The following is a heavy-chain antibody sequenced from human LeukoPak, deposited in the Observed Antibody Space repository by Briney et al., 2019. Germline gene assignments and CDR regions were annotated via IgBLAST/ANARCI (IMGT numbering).Heavy chain of an antibody. V-gene: IGHV4-30-2*01. CDR2: IYHSGST. CDR1: GGSISSGGYS. J-gene: IGHJ4*02. D-gene: IGHD2-2*01. CDR3: ASGPRYQLLFHY. Sequence: SETLSLTCAVSGGSISSGGYSWSWIRQPPGKGLEWIGYIYHSGSTYYNPSLKSRVTMSVDTSKNQFSLKLSSVTAADTAVYYCASGPRYQLLFHYWGQGTLVTVSS.